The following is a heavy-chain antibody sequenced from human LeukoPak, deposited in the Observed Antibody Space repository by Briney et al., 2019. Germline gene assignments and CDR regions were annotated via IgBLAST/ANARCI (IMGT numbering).Heavy chain of an antibody. D-gene: IGHD6-6*01. V-gene: IGHV4-4*07. CDR2: IYTSGST. CDR3: ARGVGAARPRYYYYYMDV. Sequence: SETLSLTCTVSGGSISSYYWSWIRQPAGKGLEWIGRIYTSGSTNYNPSLKSRVTMSVDTSKNQFSLKLSSVTAADTAAYYCARGVGAARPRYYYYYMDVWGKGTTVTVSS. CDR1: GGSISSYY. J-gene: IGHJ6*03.